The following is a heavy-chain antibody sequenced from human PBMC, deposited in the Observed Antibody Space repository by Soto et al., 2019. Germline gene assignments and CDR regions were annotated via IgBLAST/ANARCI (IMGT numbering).Heavy chain of an antibody. CDR2: INPNSGGT. J-gene: IGHJ6*02. D-gene: IGHD3-10*01. Sequence: ASVNVSCKASGYTFTGYYIHWVRQAPGQGLEWMGWINPNSGGTNYAQKFQGWVTMTRDTSISTAYMELSRLRSDDTAVYYCAREVTMVRGVINYYGMDVWGQGTTVTVSS. CDR1: GYTFTGYY. CDR3: AREVTMVRGVINYYGMDV. V-gene: IGHV1-2*04.